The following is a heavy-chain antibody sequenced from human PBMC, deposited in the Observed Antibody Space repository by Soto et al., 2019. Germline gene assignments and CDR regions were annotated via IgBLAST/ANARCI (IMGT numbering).Heavy chain of an antibody. D-gene: IGHD5-12*01. J-gene: IGHJ4*02. CDR2: IIPILGIA. CDR1: GGTFSSYT. V-gene: IGHV1-69*04. Sequence: SVKVSCKASGGTFSSYTISWVRQAPGQGLEWMGRIIPILGIANYAQKFQGRVTITADKSTSTAYMELSSLRSEDTAVYYCARDSGYDFPFDYWGQGTLVTVSS. CDR3: ARDSGYDFPFDY.